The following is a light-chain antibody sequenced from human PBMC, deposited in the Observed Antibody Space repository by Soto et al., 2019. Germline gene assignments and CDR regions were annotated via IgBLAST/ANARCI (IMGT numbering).Light chain of an antibody. Sequence: DIQMTQSPSSLSASVGDRVTITGRASQSISSYLNWYQQKPGKAPKLLIYAASSLQSGVPSRFSGSGSGTDFTLTISSLQPEDFATHYCQPSYSTPRTFGQGTKVDIK. J-gene: IGKJ1*01. V-gene: IGKV1-39*01. CDR3: QPSYSTPRT. CDR2: AAS. CDR1: QSISSY.